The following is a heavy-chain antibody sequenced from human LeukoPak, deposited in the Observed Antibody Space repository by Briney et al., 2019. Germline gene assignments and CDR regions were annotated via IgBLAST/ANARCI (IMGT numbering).Heavy chain of an antibody. V-gene: IGHV1-69*13. D-gene: IGHD6-19*01. CDR1: GGTFNNYA. CDR2: IIPIFGTA. Sequence: ASVTVSYKPSGGTFNNYAISWVRPAPGQGLEGMGGIIPIFGTANYAQKFQGRVAITAEESTSTAYMELSSLRSEDTAVYYCASDLGIAVAGDGWGQGTLVTVSS. CDR3: ASDLGIAVAGDG. J-gene: IGHJ4*02.